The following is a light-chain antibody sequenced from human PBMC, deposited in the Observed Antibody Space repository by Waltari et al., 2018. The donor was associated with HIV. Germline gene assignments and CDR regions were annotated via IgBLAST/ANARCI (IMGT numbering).Light chain of an antibody. Sequence: QSALTKPASVSGSPGQSITISCTGTSSAVGSYNLVSWYQQHPGKAPKLMIYEVSKRPSGVSNRFSVSKSGNTASLTISGLQAEDEADYYCCSYAGSSTYVFGTGTKVTVL. CDR1: SSAVGSYNL. J-gene: IGLJ1*01. V-gene: IGLV2-23*02. CDR2: EVS. CDR3: CSYAGSSTYV.